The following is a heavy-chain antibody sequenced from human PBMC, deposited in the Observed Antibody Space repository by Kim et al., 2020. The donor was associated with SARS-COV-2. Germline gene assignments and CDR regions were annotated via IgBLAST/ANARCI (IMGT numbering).Heavy chain of an antibody. CDR2: ISSSSSTI. J-gene: IGHJ6*02. CDR1: GFTFSSYS. Sequence: GGSLRLSCAASGFTFSSYSMNWVRQAPGKGLEWVSYISSSSSTIYYADSVKGRFTISRDNAKNSLYLQMNSLRDEDTAVYYCARGPPSFWSGYYTGTYYYVMDAWGQGTTVTVSS. D-gene: IGHD3-3*01. CDR3: ARGPPSFWSGYYTGTYYYVMDA. V-gene: IGHV3-48*02.